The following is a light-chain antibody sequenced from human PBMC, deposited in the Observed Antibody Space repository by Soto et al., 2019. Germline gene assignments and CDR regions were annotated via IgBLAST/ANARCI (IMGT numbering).Light chain of an antibody. CDR1: ENVFSF. V-gene: IGKV3-11*01. CDR2: DAS. J-gene: IGKJ3*01. CDR3: QQRTKWPPIFT. Sequence: EIVMTQSPATLSLSPGERATLSCRASENVFSFMAWYQHRPGQAPRLLIYDASNRAAGVPARFSGSGSGTDFTLTISSLEPEDFAVYYCQQRTKWPPIFTFGPGTKVGIK.